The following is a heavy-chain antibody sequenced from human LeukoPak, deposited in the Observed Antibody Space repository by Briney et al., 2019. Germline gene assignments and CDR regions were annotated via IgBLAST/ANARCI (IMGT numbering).Heavy chain of an antibody. D-gene: IGHD3-22*01. CDR3: ARDRYYDSSGSVYYYMDV. J-gene: IGHJ6*03. V-gene: IGHV1-2*02. CDR1: GCTFTGYY. CDR2: INPNSGGT. Sequence: ASVKVSCKASGCTFTGYYMHWVRQAPGQGLEWMGWINPNSGGTNYAQKFQGRVTMTRDTSISTAYMELSRLRSDDTAVYYCARDRYYDSSGSVYYYMDVWGKGTTVTVSS.